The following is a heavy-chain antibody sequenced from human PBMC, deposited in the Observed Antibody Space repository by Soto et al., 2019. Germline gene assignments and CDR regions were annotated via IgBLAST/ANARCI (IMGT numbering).Heavy chain of an antibody. CDR2: ISSDGNNK. V-gene: IGHV3-30*18. J-gene: IGHJ5*02. D-gene: IGHD4-17*01. CDR3: AKDLLPNTVTTCGS. CDR1: GFTFDSHG. Sequence: QVQLVESGGGAVQPGRSLRLSCAASGFTFDSHGMHWVRQAPGKGLEWVSVISSDGNNKYYADSVKGRVTIPRDNFNNILYLQMSSLRAEDTAVYYCAKDLLPNTVTTCGSWGQGTLVTVSS.